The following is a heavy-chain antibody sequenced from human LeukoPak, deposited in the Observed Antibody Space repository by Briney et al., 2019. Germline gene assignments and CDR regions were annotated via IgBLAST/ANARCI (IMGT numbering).Heavy chain of an antibody. D-gene: IGHD6-19*01. J-gene: IGHJ6*02. CDR1: GYTFTSYY. CDR3: AREYSSGWYPAGYYGMDV. Sequence: ASVKVSCKASGYTFTSYYMHWVRQAPGQGLEWMGIINPSGGSTSYAQKFQGRVTMTRDTSTSTVYMELSSLRSEDTAVYCCAREYSSGWYPAGYYGMDVWGQGTTVTVSS. V-gene: IGHV1-46*01. CDR2: INPSGGST.